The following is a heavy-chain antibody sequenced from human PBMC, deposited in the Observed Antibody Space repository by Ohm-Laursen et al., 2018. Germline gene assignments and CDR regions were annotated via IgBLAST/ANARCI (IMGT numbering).Heavy chain of an antibody. V-gene: IGHV3-21*01. D-gene: IGHD3-22*01. CDR2: ISSSSSYI. CDR3: ARTSITMISFDY. J-gene: IGHJ4*02. Sequence: GSLRLSCAASGFTFSSYSMNWVRQAPGKGLEWVSSISSSSSYIYYADSVKGRFTISRDNAKNSLYLQMDGLRAEDTAVYYCARTSITMISFDYWGQGTLVTASS. CDR1: GFTFSSYS.